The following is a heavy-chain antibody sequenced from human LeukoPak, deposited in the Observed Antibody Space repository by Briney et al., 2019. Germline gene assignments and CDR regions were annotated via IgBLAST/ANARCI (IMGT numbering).Heavy chain of an antibody. J-gene: IGHJ4*02. CDR1: GFTFGDYA. V-gene: IGHV3-49*04. D-gene: IGHD5-18*01. CDR3: TRDLSYGPSYDY. CDR2: IRSKAYGGTT. Sequence: GGSLRLSCTASGFTFGDYAMSWVRQVPGKGLEWVGFIRSKAYGGTTEYAASVKGRFTISRDDSKSIGYLQMNSLKTEDTALYHCTRDLSYGPSYDYWGQGTLVTVSS.